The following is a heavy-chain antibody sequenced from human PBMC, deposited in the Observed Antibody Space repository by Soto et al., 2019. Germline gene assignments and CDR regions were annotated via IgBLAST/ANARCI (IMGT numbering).Heavy chain of an antibody. CDR3: ARGSFNWAYYFDF. CDR1: GFTFSSYS. Sequence: EVHRVESGGGLVQPGGSLRLSCAASGFTFSSYSLNWVRQAPGKGLEWVSYITSSGTTVYYADSVRGRFTISRDNVKNSLFLQLNRLRDDDTAVYYCARGSFNWAYYFDFWGQGTLVTVSS. D-gene: IGHD1-1*01. CDR2: ITSSGTTV. J-gene: IGHJ4*02. V-gene: IGHV3-48*02.